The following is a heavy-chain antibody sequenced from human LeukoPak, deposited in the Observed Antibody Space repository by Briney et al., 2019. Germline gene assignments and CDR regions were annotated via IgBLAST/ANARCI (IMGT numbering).Heavy chain of an antibody. V-gene: IGHV3-30*04. CDR1: GFTFSSYA. J-gene: IGHJ3*02. CDR2: ISYDGSNK. CDR3: AKGPLLWFGEADAFDI. D-gene: IGHD3-10*01. Sequence: GGSLRLSCVASGFTFSSYAMHWVRQAPGKGLEWVAVISYDGSNKYYADSVKGRFTISRDNSKNTLYLQMNSLRAEDTAVYYCAKGPLLWFGEADAFDIWGQGTMVTVSS.